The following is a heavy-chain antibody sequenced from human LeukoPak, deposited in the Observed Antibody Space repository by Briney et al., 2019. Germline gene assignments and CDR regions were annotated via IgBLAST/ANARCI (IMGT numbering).Heavy chain of an antibody. Sequence: GESLKISCKGSGYSFTSYWIGWVRQMPGKGLEWMGIVYPGDSDTRYSPSFQGQVTISADKSISTAYLQWSSLKASDTAMYYCATAMIVGTVAFDYWGQGTLVTVSS. J-gene: IGHJ4*02. CDR2: VYPGDSDT. CDR3: ATAMIVGTVAFDY. D-gene: IGHD3-22*01. V-gene: IGHV5-51*01. CDR1: GYSFTSYW.